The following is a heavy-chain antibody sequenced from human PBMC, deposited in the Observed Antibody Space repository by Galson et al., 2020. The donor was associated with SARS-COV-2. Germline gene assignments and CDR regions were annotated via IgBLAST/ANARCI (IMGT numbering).Heavy chain of an antibody. CDR1: GFPFSTYW. V-gene: IGHV3-7*01. CDR3: ARSPPVMAGPGIRMY. Sequence: GGSLRLSCKASGFPFSTYWMTWVRQSPEKGLEWVANIKHDGSEEYYLDSVKGRFAVSRDNAKNSLYLQMNSLRAEDTALYFCARSPPVMAGPGIRMYWGQGTLVTVSS. D-gene: IGHD6-13*01. J-gene: IGHJ4*02. CDR2: IKHDGSEE.